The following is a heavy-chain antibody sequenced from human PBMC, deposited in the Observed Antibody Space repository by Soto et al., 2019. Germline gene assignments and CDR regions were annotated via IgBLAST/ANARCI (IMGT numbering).Heavy chain of an antibody. J-gene: IGHJ6*02. CDR2: IWYDGSNK. CDR1: GFTFSSYG. V-gene: IGHV3-33*01. CDR3: ARAFYDTNYYYGMDV. D-gene: IGHD3-22*01. Sequence: GESLKISCAASGFTFSSYGMHWVRQAPGKGLEWVAVIWYDGSNKYYADAVKGRFTISRDNSKNTLYLQMNSLRAEDTAVYYCARAFYDTNYYYGMDVWGQGTTVTVSS.